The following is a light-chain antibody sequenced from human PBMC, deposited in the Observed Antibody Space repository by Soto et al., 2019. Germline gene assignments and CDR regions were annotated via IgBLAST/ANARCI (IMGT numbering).Light chain of an antibody. Sequence: QSVLTQPASVSGSPGQSITISCTGTSSDGGDYKYVSWYQQHPGKAPKLMIYEVSYRPSGVSNRFSGSTSGNTASLTISGLQAEDEADYYCCSYAHSSVVFGGGTSVLFGGGTKLTVL. V-gene: IGLV2-14*01. CDR2: EVS. J-gene: IGLJ3*02. CDR1: SSDGGDYKY. CDR3: CSYAHSSVVFGGGTSVL.